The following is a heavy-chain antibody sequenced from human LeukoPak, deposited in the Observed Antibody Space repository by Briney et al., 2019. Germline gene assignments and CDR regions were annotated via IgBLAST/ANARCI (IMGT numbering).Heavy chain of an antibody. Sequence: SETLSLTCAVYGGSFSGYYWSWIRQPPGKGLEWIGEINHSGSTNYNPSLTSRVTISVDTSKNQFSLKLSSVTAADTAVYYCARGSWGYCSSTSCSNQAAIYFDYWGQGTLVTVSS. CDR1: GGSFSGYY. V-gene: IGHV4-34*01. D-gene: IGHD2-2*01. CDR3: ARGSWGYCSSTSCSNQAAIYFDY. J-gene: IGHJ4*02. CDR2: INHSGST.